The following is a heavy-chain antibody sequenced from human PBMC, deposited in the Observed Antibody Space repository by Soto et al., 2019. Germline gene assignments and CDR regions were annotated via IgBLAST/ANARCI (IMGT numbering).Heavy chain of an antibody. Sequence: GGSLRLSCASSAFTFSSYAMHWVRQAPGKGLEWVAVISFDGSNKYYADSVKGRFTISRDNSKNTLYLQMNSLRAEDTAVYYCAKERIRGADSSGVWFDPWGQGTLVTVSS. J-gene: IGHJ5*02. CDR3: AKERIRGADSSGVWFDP. CDR2: ISFDGSNK. V-gene: IGHV3-30*18. D-gene: IGHD3-22*01. CDR1: AFTFSSYA.